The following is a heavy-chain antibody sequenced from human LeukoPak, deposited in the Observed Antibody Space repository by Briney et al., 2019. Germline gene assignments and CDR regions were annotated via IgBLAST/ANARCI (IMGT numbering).Heavy chain of an antibody. Sequence: GGSLRLSCEASGFTFSSYNMNWVRQAPGKGLEWVSSISSGSRYIYYADSVKGRFTISRDNAKNSLYLQMNSLRAEDTAVYYCAKFGLAGSGRYHDAFDIWGRGTMVTVSS. J-gene: IGHJ3*02. D-gene: IGHD3-10*01. CDR2: ISSGSRYI. V-gene: IGHV3-21*04. CDR1: GFTFSSYN. CDR3: AKFGLAGSGRYHDAFDI.